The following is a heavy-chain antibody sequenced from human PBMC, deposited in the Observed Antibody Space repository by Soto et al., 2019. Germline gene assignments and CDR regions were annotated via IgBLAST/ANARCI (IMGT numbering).Heavy chain of an antibody. CDR3: TRARVLPDY. CDR2: IRNMAAGGTA. D-gene: IGHD3-10*01. Sequence: PGGSLRLSCSASGFTFGDYSMTWLRQAPGKGLEWVSFIRNMAAGGTAEYAASVRGRFTISRDDSNSIAYLQMNSLRAEDTAMYYCTRARVLPDYWSQGTLVTVS. CDR1: GFTFGDYS. J-gene: IGHJ4*02. V-gene: IGHV3-49*03.